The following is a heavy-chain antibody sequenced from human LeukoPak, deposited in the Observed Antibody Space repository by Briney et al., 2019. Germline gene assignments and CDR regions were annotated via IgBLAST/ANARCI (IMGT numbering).Heavy chain of an antibody. CDR1: GGSISSGGYY. Sequence: SETLSLTCTVSGGSISSGGYYWSWIRQHPGKSLEWIGYIYYSGSTSYNPSLKSRVTISVDTSKNQFSLRLNSVTAADTAVYHCARSTLTWGQGTLVTVSS. V-gene: IGHV4-31*03. D-gene: IGHD4-17*01. J-gene: IGHJ5*02. CDR2: IYYSGST. CDR3: ARSTLT.